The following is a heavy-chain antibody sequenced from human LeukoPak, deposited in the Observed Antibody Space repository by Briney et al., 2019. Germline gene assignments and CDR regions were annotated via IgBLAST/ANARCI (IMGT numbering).Heavy chain of an antibody. V-gene: IGHV1-8*02. CDR2: MNPNSGNT. J-gene: IGHJ5*02. CDR3: ARVDYYGSGYFDP. D-gene: IGHD3-10*01. Sequence: GASVKVSCKASGYTFTSYDIHWVRQASGQGLEWMGWMNPNSGNTGYAQKFQGRVTMTRNTSISTAYMELSSLRSEDTAVYYCARVDYYGSGYFDPWGQGTLVTVSS. CDR1: GYTFTSYD.